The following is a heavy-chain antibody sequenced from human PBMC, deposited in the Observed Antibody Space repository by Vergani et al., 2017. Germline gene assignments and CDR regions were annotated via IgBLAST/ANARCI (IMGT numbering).Heavy chain of an antibody. CDR2: TWYDGNNK. V-gene: IGHV3-33*08. Sequence: VQLVESGGGLVQPGGSLTLSCAASGFTFSNSWMTWVRQAPGKGLEWVAVTWYDGNNKQYADSVKGRFTISRDNSKSTMYLQMNSLRDEDTGVYYCARDLRLLYNRFDPWGQGTLVTVSA. CDR1: GFTFSNSW. J-gene: IGHJ5*02. D-gene: IGHD1-14*01. CDR3: ARDLRLLYNRFDP.